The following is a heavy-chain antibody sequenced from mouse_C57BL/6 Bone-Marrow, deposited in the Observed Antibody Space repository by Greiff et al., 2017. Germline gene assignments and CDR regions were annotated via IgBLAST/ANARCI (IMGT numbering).Heavy chain of an antibody. D-gene: IGHD2-3*01. CDR3: AISRWLLHWFAY. J-gene: IGHJ3*01. Sequence: QVQLQQPGAELVKPGASVKLSCKASGYTFTSYWMHWVKQRPGQGLEWIGMIHPNSGSTNYNEKFKSKATLTVDKSSSTAYMQLSSLTSEDSAVYYCAISRWLLHWFAYWGQGTLVTVSA. CDR2: IHPNSGST. CDR1: GYTFTSYW. V-gene: IGHV1-64*01.